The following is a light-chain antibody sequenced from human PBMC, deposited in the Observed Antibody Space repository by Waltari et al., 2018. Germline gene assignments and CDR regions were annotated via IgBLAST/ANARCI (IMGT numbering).Light chain of an antibody. V-gene: IGLV2-23*02. CDR1: NSNVDILHL. CDR3: CSFAGYGIYV. Sequence: QSALTQPASVSGSPGQSITISYTAVNSNVDILHLVSWYQHHPGRNPRLLIYEISQRPSVISNRFSGSKSGNTASLTISGLQPEDEADYFCCSFAGYGIYVFGSGTQVSVL. CDR2: EIS. J-gene: IGLJ1*01.